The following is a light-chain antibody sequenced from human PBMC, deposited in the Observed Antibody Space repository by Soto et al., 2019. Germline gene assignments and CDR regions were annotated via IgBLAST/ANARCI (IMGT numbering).Light chain of an antibody. J-gene: IGKJ1*01. CDR1: QSISGT. V-gene: IGKV3-15*01. Sequence: EIVLTQSPGTLSLSPGERATLSCRASQSISGTLAWYQQKPGQAPRLLIYGASTRATGFPARFSGSGSGTDFTLTISSLQSEDIAVYYCQQYNNWPRTFGQGTKVDIK. CDR2: GAS. CDR3: QQYNNWPRT.